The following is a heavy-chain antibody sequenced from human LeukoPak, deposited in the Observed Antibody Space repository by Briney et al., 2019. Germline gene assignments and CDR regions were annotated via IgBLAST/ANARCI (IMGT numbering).Heavy chain of an antibody. J-gene: IGHJ4*02. CDR1: GFTFSSYA. CDR2: ISGSGGST. V-gene: IGHV3-23*01. Sequence: GSLRLSCAASGFTFSSYAMSWVRQAPGKGLEWVSAISGSGGSTYYADSVKGRFTISRDNSKNTLYLQMNSLRAEDTAVYYCAKVPYYYDSSGYLVDYWGQGTLVTVSS. CDR3: AKVPYYYDSSGYLVDY. D-gene: IGHD3-22*01.